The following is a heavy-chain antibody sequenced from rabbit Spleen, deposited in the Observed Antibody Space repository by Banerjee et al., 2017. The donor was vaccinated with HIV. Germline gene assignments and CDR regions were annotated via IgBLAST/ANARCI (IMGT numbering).Heavy chain of an antibody. CDR3: ARSRSSGSGYNL. J-gene: IGHJ3*01. CDR2: IYAGSSGSS. D-gene: IGHD8-1*01. Sequence: LQESGGGLFQPGGSLALTCKASGFDLSSYWICWVRQAPGKGLEWIGCIYAGSSGSSYYASWAKGRFTISKTSSTTVTLQMTSLTAADTATYFCARSRSSGSGYNLWGQGTLVTVS. V-gene: IGHV1S45*01. CDR1: GFDLSSYW.